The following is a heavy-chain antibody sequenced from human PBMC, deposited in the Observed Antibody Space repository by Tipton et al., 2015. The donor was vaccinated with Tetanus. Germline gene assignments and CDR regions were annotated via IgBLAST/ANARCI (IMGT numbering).Heavy chain of an antibody. Sequence: RSLRLSCEGSGFTFGDYSMNWVRQAPGKGLERVANIWYDGSNQDYGHSVRGRFTISRDNSKNTLFLQMNSLRAEDTAVYYCARRTNSGHVYNPLDLWGQGTMVIVSS. J-gene: IGHJ3*01. D-gene: IGHD5-24*01. CDR1: GFTFGDYS. CDR2: IWYDGSNQ. V-gene: IGHV3-33*08. CDR3: ARRTNSGHVYNPLDL.